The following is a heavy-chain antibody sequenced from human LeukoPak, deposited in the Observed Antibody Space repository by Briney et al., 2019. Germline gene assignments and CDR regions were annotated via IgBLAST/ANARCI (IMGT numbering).Heavy chain of an antibody. CDR1: GFTFTTNS. V-gene: IGHV3-48*01. J-gene: IGHJ4*02. CDR2: ITSSSNTI. CDR3: TKDMYGLGNAFDS. Sequence: GGSLRLSCTDSGFTFTTNSLNWVRQAPGKGREWCSYITSSSNTIYYADSVKGRFTISRDNAKNSLYLQMHSLRAEDTAVYYCTKDMYGLGNAFDSWGQGTLVTVSS. D-gene: IGHD3-10*01.